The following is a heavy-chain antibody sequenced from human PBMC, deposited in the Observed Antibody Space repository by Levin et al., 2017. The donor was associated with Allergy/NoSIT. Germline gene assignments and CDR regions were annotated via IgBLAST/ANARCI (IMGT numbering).Heavy chain of an antibody. CDR3: AHFSYYYYAMDV. J-gene: IGHJ6*02. CDR1: GFSLSTSGVG. CDR2: IYWDDDK. V-gene: IGHV2-5*02. Sequence: ASGPTLVKPTQTLTLTCTFSGFSLSTSGVGVGWIRQPPGQALEWLALIYWDDDKRCSPSLKSRLTITKDTSKNQVVLTMTNMDPVDTATYYCAHFSYYYYAMDVWGQGTTVTVSS.